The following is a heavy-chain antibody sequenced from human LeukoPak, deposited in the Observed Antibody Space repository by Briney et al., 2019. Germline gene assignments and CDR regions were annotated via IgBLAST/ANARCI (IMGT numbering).Heavy chain of an antibody. CDR2: IRSKAYGGTT. CDR3: TRDKSRCGGDCYDAFDI. CDR1: GFTFGEYV. J-gene: IGHJ3*02. Sequence: GGSLRLSCTASGFTFGEYVMSWFRQAPGKGLEWISFIRSKAYGGTTEYAASVKGRFTISRDDSKRMVYLLMNRLKTEDTSVFYCTRDKSRCGGDCYDAFDIWGQGTMVTVSS. D-gene: IGHD2-21*02. V-gene: IGHV3-49*03.